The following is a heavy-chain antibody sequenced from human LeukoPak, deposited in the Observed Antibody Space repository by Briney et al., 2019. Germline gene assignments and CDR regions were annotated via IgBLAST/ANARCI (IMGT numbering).Heavy chain of an antibody. J-gene: IGHJ4*02. CDR2: INQDGSEK. CDR1: GFTFSTYW. V-gene: IGHV3-7*01. D-gene: IGHD2-21*02. CDR3: ARSTAGFDY. Sequence: GGSLRLSRAASGFTFSTYWMSWVRQAPGKGLEWVANINQDGSEKYYVDSVKGRFTISRDNAKNSLYLQMNSLRAEDTAVYYCARSTAGFDYWGQGTLVTVSS.